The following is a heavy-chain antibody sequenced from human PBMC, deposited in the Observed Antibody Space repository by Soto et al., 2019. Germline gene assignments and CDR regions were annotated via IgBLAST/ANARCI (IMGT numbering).Heavy chain of an antibody. CDR2: IYYSGST. CDR3: ARGFGDFWSGYYYCDC. Sequence: TLSLTSTVSGGSISSGDYYWSWIRQPPGKGLEWIGYIYYSGSTYYNPSLKSRVTISVDTSKNQFSLKLSSVTAADTAVYYCARGFGDFWSGYYYCDCWGQGTLVTVSS. D-gene: IGHD3-3*01. V-gene: IGHV4-30-4*01. J-gene: IGHJ4*02. CDR1: GGSISSGDYY.